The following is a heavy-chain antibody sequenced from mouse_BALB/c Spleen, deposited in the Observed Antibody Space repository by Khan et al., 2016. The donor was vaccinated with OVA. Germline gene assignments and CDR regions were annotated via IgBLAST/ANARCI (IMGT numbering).Heavy chain of an antibody. J-gene: IGHJ2*01. Sequence: EVQLQESGAELGRPGSSVKLSCKTSGNTFTSYGIKWVKQRPGQGLEWIGYIYPGNGYTEYNEKFQGKAILTSDTSSSTAYMQLRSLTSEDSAIYFCTTAYYRYYFDYWGHGTTLTVSS. D-gene: IGHD2-14*01. CDR3: TTAYYRYYFDY. CDR1: GNTFTSYG. CDR2: IYPGNGYT. V-gene: IGHV1S134*01.